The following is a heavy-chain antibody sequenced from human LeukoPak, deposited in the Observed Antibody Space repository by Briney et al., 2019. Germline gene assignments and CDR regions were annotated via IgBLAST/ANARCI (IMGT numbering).Heavy chain of an antibody. J-gene: IGHJ4*02. CDR3: ERLGTYSSSSLFDS. Sequence: SETLSLTCSVSGGSVTKYYWSWIRQPSGRGLEWIGRIFPGGGNNYNPSLKSRVTMSVDPSKNQFSLRLSSVTAADTAIYYCERLGTYSSSSLFDSWGQGTLVTVSS. CDR2: IFPGGGN. V-gene: IGHV4-4*07. CDR1: GGSVTKYY. D-gene: IGHD6-6*01.